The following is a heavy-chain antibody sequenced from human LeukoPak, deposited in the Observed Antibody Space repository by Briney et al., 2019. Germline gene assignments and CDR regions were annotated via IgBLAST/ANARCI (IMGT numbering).Heavy chain of an antibody. V-gene: IGHV4-59*12. D-gene: IGHD2-15*01. CDR3: ARDGEVADPPLYYYGMDV. CDR1: GGSISSYY. CDR2: IYYSGST. Sequence: SETLSLTCTVSGGSISSYYWSWIRQPPGKGLEWIGYIYYSGSTNYNPSLKSRVTISVDTSKNQFSLKLSSVTAADTAVYYCARDGEVADPPLYYYGMDVWGQGTTVTVSS. J-gene: IGHJ6*02.